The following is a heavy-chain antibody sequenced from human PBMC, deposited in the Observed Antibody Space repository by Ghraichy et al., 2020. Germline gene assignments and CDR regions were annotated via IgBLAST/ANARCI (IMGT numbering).Heavy chain of an antibody. J-gene: IGHJ4*02. V-gene: IGHV4-39*01. Sequence: SETLSLTCTVSGGSISSYYWDWIRQPPGKGLEWIGSIYYRGNTFFNPSLKSRVTITVDASKKQFSLKLSSVTAADSAVYYCARRARTHFDYWGQGTLVTVSS. CDR2: IYYRGNT. CDR3: ARRARTHFDY. CDR1: GGSISSYY.